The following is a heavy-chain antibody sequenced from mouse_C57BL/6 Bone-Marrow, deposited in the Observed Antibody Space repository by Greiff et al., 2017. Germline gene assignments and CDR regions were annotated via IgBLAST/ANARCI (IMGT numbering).Heavy chain of an antibody. CDR3: ARFYYSNPWFAY. D-gene: IGHD2-5*01. V-gene: IGHV5-12*01. Sequence: EVQVVESGGGLVQPGGSLKLSCAASGFTFSDYYMYWVRQTPEKRLEWVAYISNGGGSTYYPDTVKGRFTISRDNAKNTLYLQMSRLKSEDTAMYYCARFYYSNPWFAYWGQGTLVTVSA. CDR2: ISNGGGST. J-gene: IGHJ3*01. CDR1: GFTFSDYY.